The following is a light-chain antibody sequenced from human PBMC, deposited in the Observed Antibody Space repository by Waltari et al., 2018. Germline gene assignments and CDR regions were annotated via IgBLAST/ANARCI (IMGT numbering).Light chain of an antibody. CDR2: KVS. CDR1: QSLVQSDGNLF. CDR3: LQSSQWPYA. Sequence: DVVLTQSPLSLAVTLGQPASISCWSSQSLVQSDGNLFLNWFHQRPGQSPRRLIYKVSNRESGGPDRVSGSGAGTDFTLKISRVEAEDVGIYYCLQSSQWPYAFGQGTKLEIK. V-gene: IGKV2-30*02. J-gene: IGKJ2*01.